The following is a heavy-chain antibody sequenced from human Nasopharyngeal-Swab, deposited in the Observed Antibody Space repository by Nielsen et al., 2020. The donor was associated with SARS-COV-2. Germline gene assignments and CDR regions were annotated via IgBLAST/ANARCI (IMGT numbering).Heavy chain of an antibody. Sequence: GESLKISCAASGFTFSSYGMHWVRQAPGKGLEWVAVIWYDGSNKYYADSVKGRFTISRDNSKNTLYLQMNSLRAEDTAVYYCARGSRCGYSGYDCSYFDYWGQGTLVTVSS. CDR3: ARGSRCGYSGYDCSYFDY. V-gene: IGHV3-33*01. CDR2: IWYDGSNK. CDR1: GFTFSSYG. J-gene: IGHJ4*02. D-gene: IGHD5-12*01.